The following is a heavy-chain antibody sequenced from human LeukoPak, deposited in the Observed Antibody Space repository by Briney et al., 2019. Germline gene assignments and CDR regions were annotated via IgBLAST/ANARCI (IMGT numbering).Heavy chain of an antibody. CDR2: ISSSGSTI. CDR3: ARDAYSSGLLGLD. J-gene: IGHJ4*02. Sequence: GGSLRLSCAASGFTFSSYEMNWVRQAPGKGLEWVSYISSSGSTIYYADSVKGRFTTSRDNAKNSLYLQMNSLRAEDTAVYYCARDAYSSGLLGLDWGQGTLVTVSS. V-gene: IGHV3-48*03. CDR1: GFTFSSYE. D-gene: IGHD6-19*01.